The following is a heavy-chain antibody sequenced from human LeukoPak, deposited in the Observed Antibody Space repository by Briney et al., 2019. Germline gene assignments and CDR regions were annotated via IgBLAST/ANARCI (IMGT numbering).Heavy chain of an antibody. D-gene: IGHD3-3*01. CDR2: IYYSGST. J-gene: IGHJ4*02. CDR3: ARGSPPWSRHFDY. CDR1: GGSIRSGDYY. Sequence: SQTLSLTCTVSGGSIRSGDYYWSWIRQPPGKGLEWIGYIYYSGSTYYNPSLKSRVTISVDTSKNQFSLKLSSVTAADTAVYYCARGSPPWSRHFDYWGQGTLVTVSS. V-gene: IGHV4-30-4*01.